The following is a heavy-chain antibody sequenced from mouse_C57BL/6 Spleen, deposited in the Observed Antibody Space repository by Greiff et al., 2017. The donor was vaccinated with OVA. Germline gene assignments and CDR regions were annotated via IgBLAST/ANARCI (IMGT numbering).Heavy chain of an antibody. D-gene: IGHD1-1*01. Sequence: SGPELVKPGASVKISCKASGYAFSSSWMNWVKQRPGKGLEWIGRIYPGDGDTNYNGKFKGKATLTADKSSSTAYMQLSSLTSEDSAVYFCARMNYGSSFDYWGQGTTLTVSS. V-gene: IGHV1-82*01. CDR3: ARMNYGSSFDY. CDR2: IYPGDGDT. J-gene: IGHJ2*01. CDR1: GYAFSSSW.